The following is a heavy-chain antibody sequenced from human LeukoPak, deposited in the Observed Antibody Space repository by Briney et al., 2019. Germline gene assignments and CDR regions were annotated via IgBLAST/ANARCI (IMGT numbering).Heavy chain of an antibody. J-gene: IGHJ4*02. D-gene: IGHD3-10*01. CDR2: IIHSGST. Sequence: SETLSLTCAVYGGSFSGYYWSWIRQPPGKGLEWIGEIIHSGSTNYNPSLKSRVTISVDTSKNQFSLKLSSVTAADTAVYYCARVGKMVRGVIISLPFDYWGQGTLVTVSS. V-gene: IGHV4-34*12. CDR1: GGSFSGYY. CDR3: ARVGKMVRGVIISLPFDY.